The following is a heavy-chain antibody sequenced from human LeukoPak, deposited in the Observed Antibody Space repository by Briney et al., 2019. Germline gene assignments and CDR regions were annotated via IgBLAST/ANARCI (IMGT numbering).Heavy chain of an antibody. D-gene: IGHD5-12*01. CDR3: AREGDSGYTYYYYYYGMDV. CDR1: GGSISSGGYY. J-gene: IGHJ6*02. CDR2: IYYSGST. V-gene: IGHV4-31*03. Sequence: SQTLSLTCTVSGGSISSGGYYWSWIRQHPGKGLEWIGYIYYSGSTYYNPSLKSRVTISVDTSKNQFPLKLSSVTAEDTAVYYCAREGDSGYTYYYYYYGMDVWGQGTTVTVSS.